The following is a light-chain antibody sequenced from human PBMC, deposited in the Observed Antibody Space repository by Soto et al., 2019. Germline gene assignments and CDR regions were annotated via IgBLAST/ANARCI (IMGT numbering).Light chain of an antibody. CDR3: QQYYSTPYT. CDR2: WAS. V-gene: IGKV4-1*01. CDR1: QSVLYNSNNKNY. Sequence: DFVMIQSPDSLAVSLGQRATINCKSSQSVLYNSNNKNYLAWYQQKPGQPPNLLIYWASTRESGVPDRFSGSGAGTDFTLTISSLQAEDVAVYYCQQYYSTPYTFGQGTKVDIK. J-gene: IGKJ2*01.